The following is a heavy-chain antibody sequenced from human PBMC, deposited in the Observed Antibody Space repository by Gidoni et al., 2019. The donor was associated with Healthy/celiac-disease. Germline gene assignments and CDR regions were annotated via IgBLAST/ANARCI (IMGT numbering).Heavy chain of an antibody. D-gene: IGHD3-22*01. J-gene: IGHJ4*02. V-gene: IGHV4-39*01. CDR2: IYYSGST. Sequence: QLQLQESGPGLVKPSETLSLTCTVSGGSISSIRYYWGWIRQPPGKGLEWIGSIYYSGSTYYNPSLKSRVNISVDTSKNQFSLKLSSVTAADTAVYYCARGTGYYDSSGYYPSDYWGQGTLVTVSS. CDR1: GGSISSIRYY. CDR3: ARGTGYYDSSGYYPSDY.